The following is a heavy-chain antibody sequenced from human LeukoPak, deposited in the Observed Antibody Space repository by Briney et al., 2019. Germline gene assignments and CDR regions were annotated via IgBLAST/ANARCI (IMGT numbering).Heavy chain of an antibody. CDR3: TTEALMVYAPGGFDP. J-gene: IGHJ5*02. Sequence: GGSLRLSCAASGFTFSNAWMSWVRQAPGKGLEWVGRIKSKTDGGTTDYAAPVKGRFTISRDDSKNTLYLQMSSLKTEDTAVYYCTTEALMVYAPGGFDPWGQGTLVTVSS. CDR2: IKSKTDGGTT. CDR1: GFTFSNAW. V-gene: IGHV3-15*01. D-gene: IGHD2-8*01.